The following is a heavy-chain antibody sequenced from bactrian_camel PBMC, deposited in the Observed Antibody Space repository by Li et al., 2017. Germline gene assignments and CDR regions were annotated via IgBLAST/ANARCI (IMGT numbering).Heavy chain of an antibody. CDR1: GSIYGDAC. J-gene: IGHJ6*01. D-gene: IGHD3*01. CDR3: AAEYGWIAKYNTTCGFGY. Sequence: HVQLVESGGGSVQAGGSLRLSCAASGSIYGDACVGWLRQAPGKEREGVAVLTSGRYPTYADFVKGRFTISRDTAKNTLYLQLDGLKPEDTAVYYCAAEYGWIAKYNTTCGFGYRGQGTQVTVS. CDR2: LTSGRYP. V-gene: IGHV3S53*01.